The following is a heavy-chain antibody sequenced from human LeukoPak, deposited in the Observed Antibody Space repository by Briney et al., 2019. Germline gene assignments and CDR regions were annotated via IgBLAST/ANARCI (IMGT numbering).Heavy chain of an antibody. CDR3: ARDRPWDANSFDY. V-gene: IGHV4-59*01. CDR2: IYYSGST. CDR1: GGSISSYY. D-gene: IGHD1-26*01. J-gene: IGHJ4*02. Sequence: PSETLSPTCTVSGGSISSYYWSWIRQPPGKGLEWIGYIYYSGSTNYNPSLKSRVTISVDTSKNQFSLKLSSVTAADTAVYYCARDRPWDANSFDYWGRGTLVTVSS.